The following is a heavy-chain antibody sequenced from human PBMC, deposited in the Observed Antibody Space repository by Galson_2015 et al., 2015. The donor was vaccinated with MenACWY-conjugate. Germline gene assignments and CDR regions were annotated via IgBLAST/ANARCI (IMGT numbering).Heavy chain of an antibody. D-gene: IGHD3-10*02. J-gene: IGHJ4*02. CDR2: VKQDGSEK. CDR3: ASVWIVRGLFDY. Sequence: RLSCAASGFTFSNFWLRWVRQAPGEGLEWVAKVKQDGSEKYYGDSVKCRFTISRDNAQKSLYLQMNSLRAEDTAVYYCASVWIVRGLFDYWGQGTLVTVFS. V-gene: IGHV3-7*03. CDR1: GFTFSNFW.